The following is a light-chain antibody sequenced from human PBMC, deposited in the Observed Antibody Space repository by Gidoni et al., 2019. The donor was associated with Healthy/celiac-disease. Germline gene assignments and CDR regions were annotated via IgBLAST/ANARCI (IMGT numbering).Light chain of an antibody. V-gene: IGKV3-15*01. CDR2: GAS. CDR3: QQYNNWPYT. Sequence: IVMTQSPATLSVSPGESATLSCRASQSVSSNLAWYQQKPGQAPRLLIYGASTRATGIPARFSGSGSGTEFTLTISSLQSEYFAVYYCQQYNNWPYTFXXXTKLENK. J-gene: IGKJ2*01. CDR1: QSVSSN.